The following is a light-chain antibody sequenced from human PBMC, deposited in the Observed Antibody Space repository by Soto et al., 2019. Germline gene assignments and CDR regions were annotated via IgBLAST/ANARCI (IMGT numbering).Light chain of an antibody. J-gene: IGLJ2*01. CDR1: SSDVGGYNY. CDR2: DVT. CDR3: CSYGGSYTLI. V-gene: IGLV2-11*01. Sequence: QSALTQPRSVSGSPGQSVTVSCTGTSSDVGGYNYVSWYQQHPGKAPKLIISDVTNRPSGVPDRFSGSTSGNTASLTISGLQGEDEAEYYCCSYGGSYTLIFGGGTKVTVL.